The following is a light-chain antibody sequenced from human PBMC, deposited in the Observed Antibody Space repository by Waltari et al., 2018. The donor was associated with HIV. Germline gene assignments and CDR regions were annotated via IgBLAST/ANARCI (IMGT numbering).Light chain of an antibody. CDR1: SSDVGGYHS. CDR2: EVS. J-gene: IGLJ1*01. Sequence: QSALTQPASVSGSPGQSIPISCTGTSSDVGGYHSVSWYPQHPRKAPKLMIYEVSNRPSGVSTRCSGSKSGNPASLTISWLQAEDEADYYCSSYTSSSTRVFGTGTKVTVL. V-gene: IGLV2-14*01. CDR3: SSYTSSSTRV.